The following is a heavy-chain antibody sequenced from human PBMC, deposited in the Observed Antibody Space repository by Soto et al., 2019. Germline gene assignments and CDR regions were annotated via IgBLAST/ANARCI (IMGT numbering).Heavy chain of an antibody. CDR2: IYYSGST. CDR1: GGSISTGGNY. CDR3: ARVEEYCSGGSCDDAFDI. D-gene: IGHD2-15*01. V-gene: IGHV4-61*08. Sequence: PSETLSLTCTVSGGSISTGGNYWSWIRQHPGKGLEWIGYIYYSGSTSSNPSLKSRVTISVDTSKNQFSLKLSSVTAADTAVYYCARVEEYCSGGSCDDAFDIWGQGTMVTVSS. J-gene: IGHJ3*02.